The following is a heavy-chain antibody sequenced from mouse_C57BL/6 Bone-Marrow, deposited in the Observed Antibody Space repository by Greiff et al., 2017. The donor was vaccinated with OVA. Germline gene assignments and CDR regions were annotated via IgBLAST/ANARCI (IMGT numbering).Heavy chain of an antibody. Sequence: QVQLQQPGAELVKPGASVKMSCKASGYTFTSYWITWVKQRPGQGLEWIGDIYPGSGSTNYNEKFKSKATLTVATSSSTAYMQLSSLTSEDSAVYCCARRNWDFDYWGQGTTLTVSS. CDR2: IYPGSGST. CDR1: GYTFTSYW. J-gene: IGHJ2*01. D-gene: IGHD4-1*01. V-gene: IGHV1-55*01. CDR3: ARRNWDFDY.